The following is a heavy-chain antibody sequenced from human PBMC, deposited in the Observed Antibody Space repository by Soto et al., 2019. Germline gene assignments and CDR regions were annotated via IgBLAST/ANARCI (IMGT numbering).Heavy chain of an antibody. CDR2: IVVASGQT. J-gene: IGHJ6*02. CDR3: SADRPDIGVGWWV. D-gene: IGHD2-15*01. CDR1: GSGFISSG. Sequence: SVKVSCKASGSGFISSGIQWVRQAHGQRLEWIGWIVVASGQTNYAQNFRGGVAITRDTSTATAYIELTGLTSEDTAVYFCSADRPDIGVGWWVWGQGTTVTV. V-gene: IGHV1-58*02.